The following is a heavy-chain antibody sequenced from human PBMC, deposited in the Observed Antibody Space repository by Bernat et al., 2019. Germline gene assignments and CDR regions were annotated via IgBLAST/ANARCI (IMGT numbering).Heavy chain of an antibody. CDR3: VRVPRLADY. CDR1: GFTFSNTW. CDR2: INLDGSEK. J-gene: IGHJ4*02. V-gene: IGHV3-7*03. D-gene: IGHD3-3*02. Sequence: EVQLVESGGGLVPPGGSLRLSCVVSGFTFSNTWMNWVRQAPGKGLELVAYINLDGSEKNYVDSVRGRFTISRDNAKNSLYLEMNNLRAEDTAVYYCVRVPRLADYWGQGTLVTVSA.